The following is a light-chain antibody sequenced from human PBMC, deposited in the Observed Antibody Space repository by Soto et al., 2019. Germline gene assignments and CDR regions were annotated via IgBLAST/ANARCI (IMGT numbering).Light chain of an antibody. CDR1: QTISSW. J-gene: IGKJ1*01. CDR2: KAS. Sequence: DIQMTQSPSTLSGSVGDRVTITCRASQTISSWLAWYQQKPGKAPKLLIYKASTIKSGVPSRFSGSGSGTDFTLTISSLQPDDFATYYCQHYNSYSEAFGHGTKVELK. V-gene: IGKV1-5*03. CDR3: QHYNSYSEA.